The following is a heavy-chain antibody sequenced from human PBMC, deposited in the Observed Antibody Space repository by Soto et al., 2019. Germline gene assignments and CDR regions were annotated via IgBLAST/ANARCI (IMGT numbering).Heavy chain of an antibody. Sequence: SVKVSCKASGGTFSSYAISWVRQAPGQGLEWMGGIIPIFGTANYAQKFQGRVTITADESTSTAYMELSSLRSEDTAVYYCASTVVVVAHDAFDIWGQGTMVTVSS. CDR1: GGTFSSYA. J-gene: IGHJ3*02. D-gene: IGHD2-15*01. CDR2: IIPIFGTA. V-gene: IGHV1-69*13. CDR3: ASTVVVVAHDAFDI.